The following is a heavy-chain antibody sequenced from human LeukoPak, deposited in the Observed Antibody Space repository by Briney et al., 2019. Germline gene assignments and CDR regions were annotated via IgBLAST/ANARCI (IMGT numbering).Heavy chain of an antibody. CDR3: AREVTATNDFDY. CDR2: IYISGTT. V-gene: IGHV4-4*07. J-gene: IGHJ4*02. D-gene: IGHD2-21*02. CDR1: GGSLSSYY. Sequence: SETLSLTCTVSGGSLSSYYWSWIRQPAGKGLEWIGRIYISGTTSYNPSLTSRVIMSIDTSKNQFSLKLSSVTAADTAVYYCAREVTATNDFDYWGQGTLVTVSS.